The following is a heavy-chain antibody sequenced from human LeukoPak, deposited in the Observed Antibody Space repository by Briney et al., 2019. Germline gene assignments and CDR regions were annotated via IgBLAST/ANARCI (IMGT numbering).Heavy chain of an antibody. CDR1: GLTFSNYA. V-gene: IGHV3-23*01. Sequence: GGSLRHSCVASGLTFSNYAKTWVRQARGKGLECVSLISGVGNNTYYAYSVKGRFTISRDNSKNTLYLQMNSLRAEDTAVYYGAKGHSDYGTGFDCWGRGTLVTVSS. CDR3: AKGHSDYGTGFDC. CDR2: ISGVGNNT. D-gene: IGHD5-12*01. J-gene: IGHJ4*02.